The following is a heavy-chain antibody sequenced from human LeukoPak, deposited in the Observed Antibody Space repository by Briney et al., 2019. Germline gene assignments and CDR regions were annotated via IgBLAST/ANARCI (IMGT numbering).Heavy chain of an antibody. V-gene: IGHV3-23*01. CDR1: GFTLSSYW. CDR2: ISGSGGST. J-gene: IGHJ4*02. Sequence: PGGSLRLSCAASGFTLSSYWMSWVRKAPGKGLEWVSAISGSGGSTYYADSVKGRFTISRDNSKNTLYLQMNSLRAEDTAVYYCARGGLGNFDWGQGTLVTVSS. D-gene: IGHD4-23*01. CDR3: ARGGLGNFD.